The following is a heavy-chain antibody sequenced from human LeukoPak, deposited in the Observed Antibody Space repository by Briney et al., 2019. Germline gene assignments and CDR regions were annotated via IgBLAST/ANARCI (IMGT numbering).Heavy chain of an antibody. J-gene: IGHJ4*02. CDR1: GYIFTKYV. CDR2: IKAGNGDT. Sequence: EASVKVSCKASGYIFTKYVVHWVRQAPGQRPEWMGWIKAGNGDTKYSQNFQDRLTITRDTSASTVYMELSSLTSEDTALYYCARDDCGDTCYPRGYWGQGTLVTVSS. CDR3: ARDDCGDTCYPRGY. D-gene: IGHD2-21*01. V-gene: IGHV1-3*01.